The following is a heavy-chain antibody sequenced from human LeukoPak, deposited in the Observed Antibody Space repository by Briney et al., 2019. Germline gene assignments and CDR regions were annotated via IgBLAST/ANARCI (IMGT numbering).Heavy chain of an antibody. Sequence: SETLSLTCTVSGGSISSYYWSWIRQPAGKGLEWIGRIYTSGSTNYNPSLKSRVTMSVGTSKNQFSLKLSSVTAADTAVYYCARDPYGDYVAGYYFDYWSQGTLVTVSS. D-gene: IGHD4-17*01. J-gene: IGHJ4*02. CDR1: GGSISSYY. CDR3: ARDPYGDYVAGYYFDY. CDR2: IYTSGST. V-gene: IGHV4-4*07.